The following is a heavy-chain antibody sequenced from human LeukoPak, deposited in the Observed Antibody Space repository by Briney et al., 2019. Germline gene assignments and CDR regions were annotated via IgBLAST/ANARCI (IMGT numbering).Heavy chain of an antibody. D-gene: IGHD3-3*01. V-gene: IGHV1-8*03. J-gene: IGHJ6*03. CDR3: ARGYRPYYDFWSGHYDYYYYYYMDV. Sequence: ASVKVSCKASGYTFTSYDINWVRQATGQGLEWMGWMNPNSGNTGYAQKFQGRVTITRNTSISTAYMELSSLRSEDTAVYYCARGYRPYYDFWSGHYDYYYYYYMDVWGKGTTVTVSS. CDR1: GYTFTSYD. CDR2: MNPNSGNT.